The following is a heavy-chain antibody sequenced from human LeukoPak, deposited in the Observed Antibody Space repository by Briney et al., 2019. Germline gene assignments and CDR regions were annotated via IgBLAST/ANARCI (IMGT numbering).Heavy chain of an antibody. CDR2: MYYSGST. J-gene: IGHJ5*02. CDR1: GDSISNSHYY. D-gene: IGHD3-3*01. V-gene: IGHV4-39*07. Sequence: PSETLSLTCNVSGDSISNSHYYWGWIRQPPGKGLEWIGSMYYSGSTYYNPSLKTRITISVDTSKNQLSLKLSSVTAADTAIYYCARGDFGYPWGQGTLVTVSS. CDR3: ARGDFGYP.